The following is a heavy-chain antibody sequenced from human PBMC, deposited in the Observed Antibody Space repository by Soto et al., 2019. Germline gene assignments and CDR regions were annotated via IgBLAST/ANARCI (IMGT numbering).Heavy chain of an antibody. V-gene: IGHV3-30*03. J-gene: IGHJ4*02. D-gene: IGHD6-6*01. Sequence: HPGGSLRLSCAASGFTFSNDAMHWVRQAPGKGLEWVAVIIYDGFTQNYADSVRGRFTVSRDNSKSTLSLQMNSLRPDDTAVYYCGRGPFSSSYIDYWGQGTLVTVSS. CDR2: IIYDGFTQ. CDR1: GFTFSNDA. CDR3: GRGPFSSSYIDY.